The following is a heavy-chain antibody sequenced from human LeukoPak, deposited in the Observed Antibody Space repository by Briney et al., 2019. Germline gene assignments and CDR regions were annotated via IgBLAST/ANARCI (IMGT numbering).Heavy chain of an antibody. D-gene: IGHD3-10*01. Sequence: GGSLRLSCAASGFTFSSHWMHWVRQVPGKGLVWVSRINSDGRSTIYADSVKGRFTISRDNAKNTLYLQMSSLRADDTAVYYCARGPGTSGRYYSGDYWGQGTLVTVSS. V-gene: IGHV3-74*01. CDR3: ARGPGTSGRYYSGDY. J-gene: IGHJ4*02. CDR1: GFTFSSHW. CDR2: INSDGRST.